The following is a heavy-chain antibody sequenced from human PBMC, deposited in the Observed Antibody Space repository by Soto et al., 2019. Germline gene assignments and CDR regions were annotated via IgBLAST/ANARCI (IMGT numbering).Heavy chain of an antibody. CDR1: GFTFSSYA. CDR2: ISGSGGST. V-gene: IGHV3-23*01. Sequence: EVQLLESGGGLVQPGGSLRLSCAASGFTFSSYAMSWVRQAPGKGLEWVSAISGSGGSTYYADSVKGRFTISRDNSKNTLYLQINSLRAEDTAVYYCAKGLLARIVGATTPDYWGQGTLVTVSS. D-gene: IGHD1-26*01. CDR3: AKGLLARIVGATTPDY. J-gene: IGHJ4*02.